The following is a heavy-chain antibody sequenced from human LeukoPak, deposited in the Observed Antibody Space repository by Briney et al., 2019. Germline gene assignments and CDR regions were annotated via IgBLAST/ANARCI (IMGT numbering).Heavy chain of an antibody. Sequence: GASVKVSCKASGYTFTGYYMHWVRQAPGQGLEWMGIINPSGGSTSYAQKFQGRVTMTRDTSTSTVYMELSSLRSEDTAVYYCARDLTTSPGYSYGIDYWGQGTLVTVSS. V-gene: IGHV1-46*01. CDR3: ARDLTTSPGYSYGIDY. CDR2: INPSGGST. J-gene: IGHJ4*02. D-gene: IGHD5-18*01. CDR1: GYTFTGYY.